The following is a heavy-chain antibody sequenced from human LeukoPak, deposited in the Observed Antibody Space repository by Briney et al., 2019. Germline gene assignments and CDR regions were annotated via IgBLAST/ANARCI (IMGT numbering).Heavy chain of an antibody. V-gene: IGHV3-23*01. CDR1: GFTFSSYW. J-gene: IGHJ4*02. D-gene: IGHD6-6*01. CDR3: AKDLGYSSSSGGFDY. CDR2: MSDSGGST. Sequence: GGSLRLSCAASGFTFSSYWMSWVRQAPGKGLEWVSAMSDSGGSTYYADFVKRRFTISRDNSKNTLYLQMNSLRAEDTAVYYCAKDLGYSSSSGGFDYWGQGTLVTVSS.